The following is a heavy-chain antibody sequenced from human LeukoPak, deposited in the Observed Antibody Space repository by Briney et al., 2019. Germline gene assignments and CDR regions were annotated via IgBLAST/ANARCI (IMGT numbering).Heavy chain of an antibody. J-gene: IGHJ2*01. CDR1: GGSVSIYD. V-gene: IGHV4-59*02. Sequence: PETLSLTCTVSGGSVSIYDWSWMRQSPGKGLEWIGYLYYSGSTNYNPALKSRVTISLHTSENQVSPKFSSVTAGDRPLYWCAREANSPTARYWYFDLWGRGTQVTVSS. D-gene: IGHD2-21*01. CDR2: LYYSGST. CDR3: AREANSPTARYWYFDL.